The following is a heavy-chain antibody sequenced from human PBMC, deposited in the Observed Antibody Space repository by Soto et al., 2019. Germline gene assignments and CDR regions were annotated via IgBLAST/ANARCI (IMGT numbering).Heavy chain of an antibody. V-gene: IGHV1-69*02. CDR2: IIPILGVV. CDR3: ARVTTNYYYYYMDV. J-gene: IGHJ6*03. CDR1: GGTFSSHT. Sequence: SVKVSCKASGGTFSSHTISWVRQAPGQGLEWMGRIIPILGVVKNAQKFQGRVTITADKSTRTAYMELNRLRSDVTAVYYCARVTTNYYYYYMDVWGKGTPVTVSS. D-gene: IGHD1-1*01.